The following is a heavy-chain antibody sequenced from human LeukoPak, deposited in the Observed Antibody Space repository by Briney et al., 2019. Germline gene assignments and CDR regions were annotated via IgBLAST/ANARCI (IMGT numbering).Heavy chain of an antibody. D-gene: IGHD1-26*01. CDR2: IYSGGST. V-gene: IGHV3-53*01. CDR3: AREIVGGGGFDY. Sequence: GGSLRLSCAASGFTVSSNYMSWVRQAPGKGLEWVSVIYSGGSTYYADSVKGRFTISRDNSKNTLYLQMDSLRAEDTAVYYCAREIVGGGGFDYWGQGTLVTVSS. J-gene: IGHJ4*02. CDR1: GFTVSSNY.